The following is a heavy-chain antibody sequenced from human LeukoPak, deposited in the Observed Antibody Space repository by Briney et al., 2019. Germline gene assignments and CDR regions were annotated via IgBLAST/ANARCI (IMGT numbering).Heavy chain of an antibody. V-gene: IGHV3-15*01. D-gene: IGHD2-21*02. Sequence: GGSLRLSCAASGFIFSNAWMSWVRQAPGKGLEWVGRIKSKTDGGTTDYAAPVKGRFTISRDDSKNTLYLQMNSLKTEDTAVYYCYSLCGGDCYSPAFDYWGQGTLVTVSS. CDR2: IKSKTDGGTT. J-gene: IGHJ4*02. CDR1: GFIFSNAW. CDR3: YSLCGGDCYSPAFDY.